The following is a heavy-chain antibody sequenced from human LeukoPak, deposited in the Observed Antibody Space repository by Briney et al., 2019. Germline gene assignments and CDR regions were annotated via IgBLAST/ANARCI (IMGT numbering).Heavy chain of an antibody. CDR1: GFTFSSYG. CDR3: AKGVEWELPSPDAFDI. V-gene: IGHV3-30*18. J-gene: IGHJ3*02. D-gene: IGHD1-26*01. Sequence: GGSLRLSCAASGFTFSSYGMHWVRQAPGKGLEWVAVISYDGSNKYYADSVKGRFTISRDNSKNTLYLQMNSLRAEDTAVYYCAKGVEWELPSPDAFDIWGQGTMVTVSS. CDR2: ISYDGSNK.